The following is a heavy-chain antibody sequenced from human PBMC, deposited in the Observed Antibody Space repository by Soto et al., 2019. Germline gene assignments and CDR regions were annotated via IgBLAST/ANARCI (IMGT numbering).Heavy chain of an antibody. D-gene: IGHD2-15*01. CDR2: ISGSGGST. CDR3: ARDRVLGVVVGYYGMDV. J-gene: IGHJ6*02. V-gene: IGHV3-23*01. CDR1: GFTFSSYA. Sequence: GGSLRLSCAASGFTFSSYAMSWVRRAPGKGLEWVSAISGSGGSTYYADSVKGRFTISRDNSKNTLYLQMNSLRSDDTAVYYCARDRVLGVVVGYYGMDVWGQGTTVTVSS.